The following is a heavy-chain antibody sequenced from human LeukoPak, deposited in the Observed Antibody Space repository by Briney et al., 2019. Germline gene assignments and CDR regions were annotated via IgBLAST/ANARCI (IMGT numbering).Heavy chain of an antibody. Sequence: PSETLSLTCTVSGGSINSYYWSWIRQPPGKGLEWIGYIYYSGSTNYNPSLKSRVTISVDTSKNQFSLKLSSVTAADTAVYYCARHDYEADAFDIWGQGTMVTVSS. J-gene: IGHJ3*02. CDR2: IYYSGST. D-gene: IGHD3-22*01. V-gene: IGHV4-59*08. CDR3: ARHDYEADAFDI. CDR1: GGSINSYY.